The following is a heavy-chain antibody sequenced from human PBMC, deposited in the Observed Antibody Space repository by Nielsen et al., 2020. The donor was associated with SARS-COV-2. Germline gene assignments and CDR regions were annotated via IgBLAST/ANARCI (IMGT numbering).Heavy chain of an antibody. V-gene: IGHV3-53*01. CDR2: IYSGGST. Sequence: GGSLRLSCAASGFTFSSYSMNWVRQAPGKGLEWVSVIYSGGSTYYADSVKGRFTISRDNSKNTLYLQMNSLRAEDTAVYYCARGSAPRYFQHWGQGTLVTVSS. J-gene: IGHJ1*01. CDR1: GFTFSSYS. CDR3: ARGSAPRYFQH. D-gene: IGHD2-15*01.